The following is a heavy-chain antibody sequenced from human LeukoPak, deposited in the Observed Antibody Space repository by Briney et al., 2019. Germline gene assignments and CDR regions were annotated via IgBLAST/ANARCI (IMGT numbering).Heavy chain of an antibody. CDR1: GGSIGSGDYY. CDR3: ARLSPYYDFWSGTHFDP. Sequence: SETLSLTCTVSGGSIGSGDYYWSWIRQPPGKGLEWIGYIYYSGSTYYNPSLKSRVTISVDTSKNQFSLKLSSVTAADTAVYYCARLSPYYDFWSGTHFDPWGQGTLVTVSS. V-gene: IGHV4-30-4*08. J-gene: IGHJ5*02. CDR2: IYYSGST. D-gene: IGHD3-3*01.